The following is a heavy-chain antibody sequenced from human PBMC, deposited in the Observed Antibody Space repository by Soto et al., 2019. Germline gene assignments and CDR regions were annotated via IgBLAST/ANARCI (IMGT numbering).Heavy chain of an antibody. V-gene: IGHV4-34*01. CDR2: INHSGST. Sequence: SETLSLTCAVYNASLSGYYWTWIRQSPGKGLEWIGDINHSGSTYYNSSLKSRVTISVDRSKNHFFLNLTSVTAADTAVYYCATYRKFFQIWGQGTKVTVSS. CDR1: NASLSGYY. J-gene: IGHJ3*02. CDR3: ATYRKFFQI.